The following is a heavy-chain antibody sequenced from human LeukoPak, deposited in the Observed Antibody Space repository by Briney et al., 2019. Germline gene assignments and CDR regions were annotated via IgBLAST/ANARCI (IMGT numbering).Heavy chain of an antibody. D-gene: IGHD3-10*01. CDR3: ARATGVWFGELLPIDY. CDR1: GGTFSSYA. CDR2: IIPIFGTA. J-gene: IGHJ4*02. V-gene: IGHV1-69*06. Sequence: SVKVSCKASGGTFSSYAISWVRQAPGQGLEWMGGIIPIFGTANYAQKFQGRVTITADKSPSTAYMELSSLRSEDTAVYYCARATGVWFGELLPIDYWGQGTLVTVSS.